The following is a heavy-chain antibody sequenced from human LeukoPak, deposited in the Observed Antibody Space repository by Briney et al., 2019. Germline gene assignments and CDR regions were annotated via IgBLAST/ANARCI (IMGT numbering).Heavy chain of an antibody. J-gene: IGHJ5*02. Sequence: GRSLRLSCAASGFPFSTYGMYWVRQAPGKGLEWVAVISYDGDNKDYADSVKGRFTISRDNAKNSLYLQMNSLRAEDTAVYYCARNYYYDSSGRTSWFDPWGQGTLVTVSS. CDR1: GFPFSTYG. CDR3: ARNYYYDSSGRTSWFDP. CDR2: ISYDGDNK. V-gene: IGHV3-30*03. D-gene: IGHD3-22*01.